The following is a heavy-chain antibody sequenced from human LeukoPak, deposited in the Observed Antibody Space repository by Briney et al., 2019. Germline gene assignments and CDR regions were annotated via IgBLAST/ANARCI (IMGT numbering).Heavy chain of an antibody. D-gene: IGHD1-26*01. CDR3: ARGGGANGLDY. CDR2: IKRDGSVK. J-gene: IGHJ4*02. V-gene: IGHV3-7*01. Sequence: GGSLRLSCAASGFTFSSYWMSWVRQAPGKGLEWVANIKRDGSVKYYVDSVKGRFTISRDNAKNSLYLQMNSLRAEDTAVYYCARGGGANGLDYWGQGTLVTVSS. CDR1: GFTFSSYW.